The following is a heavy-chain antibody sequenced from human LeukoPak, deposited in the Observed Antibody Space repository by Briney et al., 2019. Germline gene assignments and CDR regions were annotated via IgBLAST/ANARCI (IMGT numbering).Heavy chain of an antibody. V-gene: IGHV4-39*01. CDR1: GGSISSSGFY. Sequence: SETLSLTCTVSGGSISSSGFYWGWIRQPPGKGLEWIVSVYYTGTTYYNPSLKSRLTISVDTSKNQFSLKLSSVTAADTAVYYCARQTTNEAPGSELDYWGQGTLVTVSS. J-gene: IGHJ4*02. CDR3: ARQTTNEAPGSELDY. CDR2: VYYTGTT. D-gene: IGHD4-11*01.